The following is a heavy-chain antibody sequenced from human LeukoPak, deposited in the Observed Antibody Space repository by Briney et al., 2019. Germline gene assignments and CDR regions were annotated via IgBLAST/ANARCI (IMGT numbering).Heavy chain of an antibody. CDR2: ISGSGGST. J-gene: IGHJ4*02. CDR3: AKDRLLGTNEFDY. D-gene: IGHD1-1*01. V-gene: IGHV3-23*01. Sequence: GGSLRLSCAASGFTVSSNYMSWVRQAPGKGLEWVSTISGSGGSTYYADSVKGRFTISRDNSKNTLYVQMNSLRAEDTAVYYCAKDRLLGTNEFDYWGQGTLVTVSS. CDR1: GFTVSSNY.